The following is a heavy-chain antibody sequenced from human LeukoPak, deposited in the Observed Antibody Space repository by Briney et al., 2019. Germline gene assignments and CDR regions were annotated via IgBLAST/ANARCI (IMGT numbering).Heavy chain of an antibody. CDR3: ARVEASYYGSGTYEDWFDP. CDR1: GDSIRSGDYY. V-gene: IGHV4-30-4*01. D-gene: IGHD3-10*01. CDR2: IYYSVTT. J-gene: IGHJ5*02. Sequence: PSETLSLTCTVSGDSIRSGDYYWSWIRQPPGKGLEWIGYIYYSVTTYYNPSLKSRVYIEVDTSTNQFSLRLSSVTAADTAVYYCARVEASYYGSGTYEDWFDPCGQGTLVIVSS.